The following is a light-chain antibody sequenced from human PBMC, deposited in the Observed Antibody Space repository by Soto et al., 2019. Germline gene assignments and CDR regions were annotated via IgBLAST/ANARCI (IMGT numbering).Light chain of an antibody. Sequence: QSVLTQPPSASGTPGQRVTISCSGSSSNIGKSSVHWCQQLPGTAPKPLIYGDNQRPSGVPDRFSGSKSVTSASLAISGLQSEDEDDYYCAVWDDSLNGHVFGTGTKVTVL. J-gene: IGLJ1*01. CDR1: SSNIGKSS. CDR2: GDN. V-gene: IGLV1-44*01. CDR3: AVWDDSLNGHV.